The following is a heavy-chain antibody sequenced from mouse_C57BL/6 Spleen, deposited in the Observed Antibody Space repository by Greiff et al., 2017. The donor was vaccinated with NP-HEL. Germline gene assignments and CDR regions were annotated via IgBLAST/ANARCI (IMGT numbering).Heavy chain of an antibody. Sequence: VQLQQSGPVLVKPGASVKMSCKASGYTFTDYYMNWVKQSHGKSLEWIGVINPYNGGTSYNQKFKGKATLTVDKSSSTAYMELNSLTSEDSAVYYCARYEDPFDYWGQGTTLTVSS. V-gene: IGHV1-19*01. CDR3: ARYEDPFDY. J-gene: IGHJ2*01. CDR2: INPYNGGT. D-gene: IGHD2-3*01. CDR1: GYTFTDYY.